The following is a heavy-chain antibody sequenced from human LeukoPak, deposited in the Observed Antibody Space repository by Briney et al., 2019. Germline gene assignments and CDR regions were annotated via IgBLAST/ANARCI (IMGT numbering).Heavy chain of an antibody. D-gene: IGHD5-12*01. Sequence: SETLSLTCTVSGSSISGYYWSWIRQPPGKGLEWIGYIYYSGSTNYNPSLKSRVTISVDTSKNQFSLKLNSVTAADTAVYYCARVSGYDWETFYDYWGQGTLVTVSS. CDR2: IYYSGST. CDR1: GSSISGYY. CDR3: ARVSGYDWETFYDY. J-gene: IGHJ4*02. V-gene: IGHV4-59*01.